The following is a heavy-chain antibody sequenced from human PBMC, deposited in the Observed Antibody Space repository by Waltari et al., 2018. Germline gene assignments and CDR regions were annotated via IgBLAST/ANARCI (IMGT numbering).Heavy chain of an antibody. V-gene: IGHV4-39*01. CDR1: GGSISSSSYY. D-gene: IGHD2-15*01. CDR3: ARGYCSGGSCYFHYYYGMDV. Sequence: QLQLQESGPGLVKPSETLSLTCTVSGGSISSSSYYWGWIRQPPGKGLEWIGSIYYSGSTDYNPSLKSRVTIAVDTSKNQFSLKLSSVTAADTAVYYCARGYCSGGSCYFHYYYGMDVWGQGTTVTVSS. J-gene: IGHJ6*02. CDR2: IYYSGST.